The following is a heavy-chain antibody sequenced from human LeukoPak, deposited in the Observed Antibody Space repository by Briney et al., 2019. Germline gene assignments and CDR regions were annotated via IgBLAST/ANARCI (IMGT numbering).Heavy chain of an antibody. CDR3: AREQHDGWRTAMVLYGMDV. V-gene: IGHV1-69*13. J-gene: IGHJ6*02. D-gene: IGHD5-18*01. Sequence: ASVKASCKASGGTFSSYAISWVRQAPGQGLEWMGGIIPIFGTANYAQKFQGRVTITADESTSTAYMELSSLRSEDTAVYYCAREQHDGWRTAMVLYGMDVWGQGTTVTVSS. CDR2: IIPIFGTA. CDR1: GGTFSSYA.